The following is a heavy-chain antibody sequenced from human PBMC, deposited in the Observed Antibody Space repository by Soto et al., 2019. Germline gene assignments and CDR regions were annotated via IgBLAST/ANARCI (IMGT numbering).Heavy chain of an antibody. D-gene: IGHD5-18*01. CDR2: ISYSGTT. Sequence: SETLSLTCTVSGDSISSNNNYWSWIRQPPGEGLEWIGFISYSGTTSYSPSLKSRVAISLDTSKNQFSMSLSSVTAADTAVYYCARGRGYSYGLDPWGQGTLVTVSS. J-gene: IGHJ5*02. V-gene: IGHV4-30-4*01. CDR3: ARGRGYSYGLDP. CDR1: GDSISSNNNY.